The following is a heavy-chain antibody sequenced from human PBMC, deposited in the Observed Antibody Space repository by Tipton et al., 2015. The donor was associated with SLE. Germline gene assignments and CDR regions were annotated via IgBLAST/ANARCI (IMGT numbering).Heavy chain of an antibody. Sequence: TLSLTCTVPGGSISSYYWSWIRQPPGKGLEWIGYIYYSGSTNYNPSLKSRVTISVDTSKNQFSLKLSSVTAVDTAVYYCARSWGSSGRGDAFDIWGQGTMVTVSS. CDR2: IYYSGST. CDR3: ARSWGSSGRGDAFDI. D-gene: IGHD6-19*01. CDR1: GGSISSYY. J-gene: IGHJ3*02. V-gene: IGHV4-59*07.